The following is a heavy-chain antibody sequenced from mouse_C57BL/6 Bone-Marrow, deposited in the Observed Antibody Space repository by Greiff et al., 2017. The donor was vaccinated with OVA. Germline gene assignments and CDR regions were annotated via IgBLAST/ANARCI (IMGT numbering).Heavy chain of an antibody. D-gene: IGHD1-1*01. CDR2: IYPGDGDT. CDR1: GYAFSSSW. J-gene: IGHJ3*01. Sequence: VQLVESGPELVKPGASVKISCKASGYAFSSSWMNWVKQRPGKGLEWIGRIYPGDGDTNYNGKFKGKATLTADKSSSTAYLQLSSLTSEDTAIYYCARDYGSRGMEFAYWGQGTLVTVSA. CDR3: ARDYGSRGMEFAY. V-gene: IGHV1-82*01.